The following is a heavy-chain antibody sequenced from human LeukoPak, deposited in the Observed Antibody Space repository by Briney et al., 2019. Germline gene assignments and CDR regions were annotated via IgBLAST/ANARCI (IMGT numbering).Heavy chain of an antibody. CDR1: GYTFTSYY. CDR2: INPSDGST. Sequence: ASVKVSCKASGYTFTSYYIHLVRQAPGQGFEWMAIINPSDGSTTNSQKFQGRVTMTRDTSTSTVYMELRSLRSDDTAVYYCARVRYFDWLGENFDYWGQGTLVTVSS. J-gene: IGHJ4*02. D-gene: IGHD3-9*01. V-gene: IGHV1-46*01. CDR3: ARVRYFDWLGENFDY.